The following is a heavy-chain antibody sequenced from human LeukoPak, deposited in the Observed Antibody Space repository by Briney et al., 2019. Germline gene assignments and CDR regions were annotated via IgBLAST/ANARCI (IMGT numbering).Heavy chain of an antibody. V-gene: IGHV4-4*07. CDR3: ARDPIFYSGSYSTDAFDI. CDR1: GGSISSYY. D-gene: IGHD1-26*01. CDR2: IYTSGST. J-gene: IGHJ3*02. Sequence: SETLSLTCTVSGGSISSYYWSWIRQPAGKGLEWIGRIYTSGSTNYNPSLKSRVTISVDTSKNQFSLKLSSVTAADTAVYYCARDPIFYSGSYSTDAFDIWGQGTMVTVSS.